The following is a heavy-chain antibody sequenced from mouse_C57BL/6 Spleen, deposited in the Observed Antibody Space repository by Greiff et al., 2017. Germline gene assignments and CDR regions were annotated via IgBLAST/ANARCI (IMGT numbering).Heavy chain of an antibody. J-gene: IGHJ4*01. CDR3: AAPTQATDDYAMDY. CDR1: GYSITSGYY. CDR2: ISYDGSN. V-gene: IGHV3-6*01. Sequence: EVQLQQSGPGLVKPSQSLSLTCSVTGYSITSGYYWNWIRQFPGNKLEWMGYISYDGSNNYNPSLKNRISITRDTSKNQFFLKLNSVTTEDTATYYCAAPTQATDDYAMDYWGQGTSVTVSS. D-gene: IGHD3-2*02.